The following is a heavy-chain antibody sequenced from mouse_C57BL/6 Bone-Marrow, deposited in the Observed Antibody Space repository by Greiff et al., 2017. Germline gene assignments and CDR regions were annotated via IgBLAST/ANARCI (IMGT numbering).Heavy chain of an antibody. Sequence: EVMLVEPGGDLVKPGGSLKLSCAASGFTFSSYGMSWVRQTPDKRLEWVATISSGGSYTYYPDSVKGRFTISRDNAKNTLYLQMSSLRSEDTAMYYCARPTGFAYWGQGTLVTVSA. CDR1: GFTFSSYG. V-gene: IGHV5-6*01. CDR3: ARPTGFAY. J-gene: IGHJ3*01. CDR2: ISSGGSYT.